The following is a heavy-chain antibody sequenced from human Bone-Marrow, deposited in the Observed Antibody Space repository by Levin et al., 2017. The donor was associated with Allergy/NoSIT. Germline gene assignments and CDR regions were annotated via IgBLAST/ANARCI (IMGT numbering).Heavy chain of an antibody. CDR2: IYYSGTT. V-gene: IGHV4-39*01. CDR3: ARHGDTYQYRSGPNWFDP. Sequence: PSETLSLTCTVSGDSISSSSYSWGWIRQPPGKGLEWIGSIYYSGTTYYKPSLKSRVTISVDTSKNQFSLKLSSVTAADTAVYYCARHGDTYQYRSGPNWFDPWGQGTLVTVSS. J-gene: IGHJ5*02. D-gene: IGHD1-1*01. CDR1: GDSISSSSYS.